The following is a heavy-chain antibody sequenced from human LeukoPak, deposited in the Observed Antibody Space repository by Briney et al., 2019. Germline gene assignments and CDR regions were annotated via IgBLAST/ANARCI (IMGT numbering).Heavy chain of an antibody. J-gene: IGHJ4*02. CDR2: IHYSGST. CDR1: GGSITNYY. D-gene: IGHD1-7*01. Sequence: SETLSLTCTVSGGSITNYYWSWMRQPPGKGLEWIGYIHYSGSTNYNPSLKSRVTVSLDTSKNQFSLRLTSVAAADTAVYYCASTEWNYARWGQGTLVTVSS. CDR3: ASTEWNYAR. V-gene: IGHV4-59*08.